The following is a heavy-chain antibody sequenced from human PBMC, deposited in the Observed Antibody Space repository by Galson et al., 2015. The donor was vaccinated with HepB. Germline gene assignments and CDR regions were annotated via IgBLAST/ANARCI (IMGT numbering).Heavy chain of an antibody. CDR1: GFSLSTSGVG. V-gene: IGHV2-5*02. J-gene: IGHJ3*02. Sequence: PALVKPTQTLTLTCTFSGFSLSTSGVGVGWIRQPPGKALEWLALIYWDDDKRYSPSLKSRLTITKDTSKNQVVLTMTNMDPVDTATYYCAHMTTVTTGGGVDAFDIWGQGTMVTVSS. CDR3: AHMTTVTTGGGVDAFDI. CDR2: IYWDDDK. D-gene: IGHD4-17*01.